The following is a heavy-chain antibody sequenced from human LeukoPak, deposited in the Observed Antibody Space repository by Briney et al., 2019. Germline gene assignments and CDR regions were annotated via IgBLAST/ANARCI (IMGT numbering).Heavy chain of an antibody. Sequence: SETLSLTCTVSGGSISRYYWSWIRQPPGKGLEWVGYIYSSGTTKYNPSLKSRVTMSVDTSKNQFSLKLSSVTAADTAVYYCARSSGYSSKYYYYYYMDVWGKGTTVTVSS. J-gene: IGHJ6*03. CDR2: IYSSGTT. CDR3: ARSSGYSSKYYYYYYMDV. CDR1: GGSISRYY. V-gene: IGHV4-4*09. D-gene: IGHD6-13*01.